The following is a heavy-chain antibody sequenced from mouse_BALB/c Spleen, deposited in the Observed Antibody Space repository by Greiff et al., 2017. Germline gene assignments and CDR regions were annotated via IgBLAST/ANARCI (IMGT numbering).Heavy chain of an antibody. D-gene: IGHD2-1*01. CDR2: INPYNDGT. CDR1: GYTFTSYV. CDR3: ARDYGNHWFAY. V-gene: IGHV1-14*01. J-gene: IGHJ3*01. Sequence: EVQLQQSGPELVKPGASVKMSCKASGYTFTSYVMHWVKQKPGQGLEWIGYINPYNDGTKYNEKFKGKATLTSDKSSSTAYMELSSLTSEDSAVYYCARDYGNHWFAYWGQGTLVTVSA.